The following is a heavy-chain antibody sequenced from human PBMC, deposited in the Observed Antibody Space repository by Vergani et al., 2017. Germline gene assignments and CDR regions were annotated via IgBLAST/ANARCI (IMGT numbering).Heavy chain of an antibody. Sequence: EVQLVESGGGLVQPGGSLRLSCAASGFTFSIYSMNWVRQAPGKGLEWVSYISSISSTISYADSVKGRFTISRDNAKNSLYLQMNSLRAEDTAVYYCARDQRYSSSWYSGYDMDVWGKGTTVTVSS. J-gene: IGHJ6*03. CDR3: ARDQRYSSSWYSGYDMDV. CDR1: GFTFSIYS. V-gene: IGHV3-48*04. D-gene: IGHD6-13*01. CDR2: ISSISSTI.